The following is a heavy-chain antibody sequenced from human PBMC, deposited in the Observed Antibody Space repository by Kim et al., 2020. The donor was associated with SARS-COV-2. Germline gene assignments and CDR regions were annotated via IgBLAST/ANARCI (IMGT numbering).Heavy chain of an antibody. D-gene: IGHD2-2*01. CDR1: GGSFSGYY. Sequence: SETLSLTCAVYGGSFSGYYWSWIRQPPGKGLEWIGEINHSGSTNYNPSLKSRVTISVDTSKNQFSLKLSSVTAADTAVYYCARVYQLPFGFYYYYGMDVWGQGTTVTVSS. V-gene: IGHV4-34*01. CDR3: ARVYQLPFGFYYYYGMDV. J-gene: IGHJ6*02. CDR2: INHSGST.